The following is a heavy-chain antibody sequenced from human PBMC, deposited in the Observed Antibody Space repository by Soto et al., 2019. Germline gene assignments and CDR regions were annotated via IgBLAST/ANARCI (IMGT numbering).Heavy chain of an antibody. CDR2: ISAYNGNT. J-gene: IGHJ6*02. V-gene: IGHV1-18*01. Sequence: ASVKVSCKASGYTFSNDGINWVRQAPGQGLEWMGWISAYNGNTAYAQNFQGRVTMTTDTSTSTAYMELRSLRSDDTAVYSCARGGPTSADYYCGMDVWGLGTTVTVSS. D-gene: IGHD3-10*01. CDR1: GYTFSNDG. CDR3: ARGGPTSADYYCGMDV.